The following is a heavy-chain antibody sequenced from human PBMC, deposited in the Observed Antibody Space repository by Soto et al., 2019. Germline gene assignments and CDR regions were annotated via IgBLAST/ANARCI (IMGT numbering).Heavy chain of an antibody. CDR1: GGSISNSSYL. CDR3: SIIAVSGPRTGFDY. Sequence: SETLSLTCSVSGGSISNSSYLWGWVRQPPGKGLQWIGSVSHIGSTNYNPSLKSRLTISVGTSKTQSSLRLDSVTAADAAVYYCSIIAVSGPRTGFDYWGQGTLVPVSS. J-gene: IGHJ4*02. D-gene: IGHD6-19*01. V-gene: IGHV4-39*01. CDR2: VSHIGST.